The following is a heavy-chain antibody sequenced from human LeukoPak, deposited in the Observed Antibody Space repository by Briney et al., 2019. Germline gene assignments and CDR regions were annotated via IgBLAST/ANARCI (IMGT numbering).Heavy chain of an antibody. CDR2: MYSSGST. J-gene: IGHJ4*02. CDR1: GGSISSSSYY. Sequence: PSETLSLTCTVSGGSISSSSYYWGWLRQPPGKGLEWIGSMYSSGSTYYNPSLKGRVTISVDTSKNQFSLKLSSVTAADTAVYYCARSGSGYLRYYFDYWGQGTLVTVSS. D-gene: IGHD5-12*01. V-gene: IGHV4-39*07. CDR3: ARSGSGYLRYYFDY.